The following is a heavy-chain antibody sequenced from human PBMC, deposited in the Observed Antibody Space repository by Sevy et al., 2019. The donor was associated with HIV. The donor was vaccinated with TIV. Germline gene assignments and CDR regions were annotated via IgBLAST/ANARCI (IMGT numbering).Heavy chain of an antibody. Sequence: GESLKISCTASGYTFPAFSLNWVRQAPGKGLEWLSYISTGTDHIYYADSAKGRFTISRDDAKNSVYLEMKSLRDQDTALYYCVRRGVDAYNVYFDLWGQGTLVTVSS. CDR2: ISTGTDHI. CDR3: VRRGVDAYNVYFDL. V-gene: IGHV3-21*05. CDR1: GYTFPAFS. D-gene: IGHD3-10*01. J-gene: IGHJ4*02.